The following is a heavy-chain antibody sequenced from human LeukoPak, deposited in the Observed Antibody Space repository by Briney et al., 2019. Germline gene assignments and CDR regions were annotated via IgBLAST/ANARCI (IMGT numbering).Heavy chain of an antibody. CDR3: ATTPYRSGLDY. CDR2: INPDSGYT. V-gene: IGHV1-2*02. CDR1: GYTFTSYG. D-gene: IGHD6-19*01. Sequence: ASVKVSCKASGYTFTSYGISWVRQAPGQGLEWMGWINPDSGYTNYAQKFQGRVTMTRDTSINTAYMELSRLTSDDTAVYYCATTPYRSGLDYWGQGTLVTVSS. J-gene: IGHJ4*02.